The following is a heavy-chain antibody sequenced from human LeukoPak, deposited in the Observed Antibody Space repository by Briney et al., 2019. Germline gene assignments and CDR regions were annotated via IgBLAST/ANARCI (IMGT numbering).Heavy chain of an antibody. J-gene: IGHJ4*01. Sequence: GGSLRLSCAASGFTFVSYAMSWVRQAPGKGLEWVTSISGSGGSIYYADSVKGRFTFSRDNSKNTLYVQMSSLRAEDTAVYYCARGTAATPKAPFDYWGHGTLVTVSS. CDR2: ISGSGGSI. D-gene: IGHD6-13*01. CDR1: GFTFVSYA. CDR3: ARGTAATPKAPFDY. V-gene: IGHV3-23*01.